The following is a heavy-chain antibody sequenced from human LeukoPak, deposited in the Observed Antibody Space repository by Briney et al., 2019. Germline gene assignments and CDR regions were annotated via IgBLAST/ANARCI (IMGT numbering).Heavy chain of an antibody. V-gene: IGHV3-21*01. Sequence: GGSLRLSCAASGFTFSTYNMNWVRQAPGKGLEWVSSISSTGSAKYYADSVRGRFTISRDNANHSLYLQMNSLRAGDTAVYYCAKERRGYGYGYIDYWGQGSLVSVSS. CDR3: AKERRGYGYGYIDY. J-gene: IGHJ4*02. CDR2: ISSTGSAK. CDR1: GFTFSTYN. D-gene: IGHD5-18*01.